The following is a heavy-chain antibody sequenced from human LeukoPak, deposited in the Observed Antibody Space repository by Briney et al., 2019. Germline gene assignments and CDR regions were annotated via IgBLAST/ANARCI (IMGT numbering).Heavy chain of an antibody. CDR1: GFTFSSYW. D-gene: IGHD3-22*01. CDR2: IKQDGSEK. Sequence: GGSLRLSCAASGFTFSSYWMSWVRQAPGKGLEWVANIKQDGSEKYYVDSVKGRFTISRDNSKNTLYLQMNTLRAEDTAVYYCARRAGDYSHPYDYWGQGTLVTVSS. J-gene: IGHJ4*02. V-gene: IGHV3-7*03. CDR3: ARRAGDYSHPYDY.